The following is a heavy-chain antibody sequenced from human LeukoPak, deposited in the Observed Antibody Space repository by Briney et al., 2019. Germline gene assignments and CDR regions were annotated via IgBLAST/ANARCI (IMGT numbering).Heavy chain of an antibody. CDR2: INHSGST. J-gene: IGHJ4*02. CDR1: GGSFSGHY. V-gene: IGHV4-34*01. Sequence: SETLFLTCAVYGGSFSGHYWSWIRQPPGKGLEWIGEINHSGSTNYNPSLKSRVTISVDTSKNQFSLKLSSVTAADTAVYYCARGKAAAGRPLDYWGQGTLVTVSS. D-gene: IGHD6-13*01. CDR3: ARGKAAAGRPLDY.